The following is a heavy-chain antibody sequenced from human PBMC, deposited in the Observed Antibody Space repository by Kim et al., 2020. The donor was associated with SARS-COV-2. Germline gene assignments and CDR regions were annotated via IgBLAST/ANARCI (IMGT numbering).Heavy chain of an antibody. CDR1: GFTVSDNY. Sequence: GGSLRLSCAASGFTVSDNYMSWVRQAPGKGLEWVSVIYGSGSTYYADSVKGRFTISRDNSKNTLYLQMNSLRAEDTAVYYCATVATVTHFDYWGQGTLVT. CDR2: IYGSGST. V-gene: IGHV3-66*01. D-gene: IGHD4-17*01. J-gene: IGHJ4*02. CDR3: ATVATVTHFDY.